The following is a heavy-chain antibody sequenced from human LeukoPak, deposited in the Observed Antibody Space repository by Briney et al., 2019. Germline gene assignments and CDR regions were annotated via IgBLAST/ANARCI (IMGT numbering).Heavy chain of an antibody. CDR1: GFTFSRYT. V-gene: IGHV3-48*04. J-gene: IGHJ3*02. CDR3: ARGLRLGDAFDI. CDR2: ISSSGSTK. D-gene: IGHD6-19*01. Sequence: PGGSLRLSCAASGFTFSRYTMNWVRQAPGKGLEWVSYISSSGSTKYYADSVKGRFTISRDNAKNSLYLQMNSLRAEDTAVYYCARGLRLGDAFDIWGQGTMVTVSS.